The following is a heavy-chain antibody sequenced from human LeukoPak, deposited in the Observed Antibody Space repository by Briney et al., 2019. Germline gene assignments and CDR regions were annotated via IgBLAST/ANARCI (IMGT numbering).Heavy chain of an antibody. CDR3: ARLLKRWSTRVGFDY. Sequence: GGSLRLSCAASGFTFSTYNMNWVRQAPGKGLEWVSSISGSSSYIYYADSVKGRFTISRDNAKNSLYLQMNSLRAEDTAVYYCARLLKRWSTRVGFDYWGQGTLVTVSS. D-gene: IGHD5-24*01. V-gene: IGHV3-21*01. CDR2: ISGSSSYI. J-gene: IGHJ4*02. CDR1: GFTFSTYN.